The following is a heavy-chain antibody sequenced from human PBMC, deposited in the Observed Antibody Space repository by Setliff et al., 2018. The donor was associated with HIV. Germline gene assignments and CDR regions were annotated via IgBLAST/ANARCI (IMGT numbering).Heavy chain of an antibody. CDR1: GGSISSDDYY. CDR2: IYYDGRT. J-gene: IGHJ4*01. D-gene: IGHD3-10*01. CDR3: ARVAFYGPGSHDYFDH. V-gene: IGHV4-39*07. Sequence: SETLSLTCTVSGGSISSDDYYWHWIRQPPGKGLEWIGSIYYDGRTFYKPSLKSRLTISVDTSKNQFSLRLNSVTATDTAMYYCARVAFYGPGSHDYFDHWGHGILVTVSS.